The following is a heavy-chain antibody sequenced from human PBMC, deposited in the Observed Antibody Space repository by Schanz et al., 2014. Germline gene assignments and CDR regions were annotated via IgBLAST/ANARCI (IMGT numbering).Heavy chain of an antibody. J-gene: IGHJ2*01. V-gene: IGHV4-61*02. CDR2: VFPNGIT. D-gene: IGHD1-1*01. CDR3: ARDTTWRLDL. Sequence: QVQLQESGPGLVKPSQTLSLTCTVSGGSIRSGTYYWSWIRQPAGKALEWVGRVFPNGITNYNPSRNSRCPIALDTSKTQFSMTLTSLTAADTAVYYCARDTTWRLDLWGRGTLVTVSS. CDR1: GGSIRSGTYY.